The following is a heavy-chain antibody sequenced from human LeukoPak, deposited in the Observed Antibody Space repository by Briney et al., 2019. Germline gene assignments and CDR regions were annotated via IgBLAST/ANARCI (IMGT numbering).Heavy chain of an antibody. CDR3: TRVQAGRSGLMDV. CDR1: GFTLSGYW. D-gene: IGHD2-8*02. J-gene: IGHJ6*02. Sequence: GGSLRLSCAPSGFTLSGYWMHCVPHAPGEGGVWVSRIDPDGITTNYTDSVKGRFTTSRDNARNTLYLQMNSLTAEDTALYYCTRVQAGRSGLMDVWGRGTTVTVSS. CDR2: IDPDGITT. V-gene: IGHV3-74*01.